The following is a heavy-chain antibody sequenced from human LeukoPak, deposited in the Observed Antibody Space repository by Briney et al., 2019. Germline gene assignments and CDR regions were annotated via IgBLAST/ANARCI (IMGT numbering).Heavy chain of an antibody. V-gene: IGHV1-18*04. D-gene: IGHD3-3*01. J-gene: IGHJ4*02. CDR3: ASHYDFWSGYYTPQFDY. CDR1: GYTFTGYY. Sequence: ASVKVSCKASGYTFTGYYMHWVRQAPGQGLEWMGWISAYNGNTNYAQKLQGRVTVTTDTSTSTAYMELRSLRSDDTAVYYCASHYDFWSGYYTPQFDYWGQGTLVTVSS. CDR2: ISAYNGNT.